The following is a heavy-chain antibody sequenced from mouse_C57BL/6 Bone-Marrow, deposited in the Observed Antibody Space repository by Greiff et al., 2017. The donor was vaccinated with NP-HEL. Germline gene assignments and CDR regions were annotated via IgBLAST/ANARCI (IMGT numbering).Heavy chain of an antibody. D-gene: IGHD1-1*01. Sequence: VQLQQPGAELVRPGSSVKLSCKASGYTFTSYWMHWVKQRPIQGLEWIGNIDPSDSETHYNQKFKDKATLTVDKSSSTAYMQLSSLTSEDSAVYYFATTVVALYAMDYWGQGTSVTVSS. J-gene: IGHJ4*01. V-gene: IGHV1-52*01. CDR2: IDPSDSET. CDR3: ATTVVALYAMDY. CDR1: GYTFTSYW.